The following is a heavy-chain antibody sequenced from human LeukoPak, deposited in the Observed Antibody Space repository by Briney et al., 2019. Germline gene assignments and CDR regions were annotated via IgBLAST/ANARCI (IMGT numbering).Heavy chain of an antibody. CDR2: IYPRDGST. J-gene: IGHJ5*02. CDR3: VRDGEGAAISVNYWIDP. V-gene: IGHV1-46*01. Sequence: ASVKVSCKASGYTFTSNYIHWVRQAPGQGLEWMGMIYPRDGSTSYAQKFQGRVTVTRDTSTSTVHMELSGLRSEDTAVYYCVRDGEGAAISVNYWIDPWGQGTLVTVSS. D-gene: IGHD2-2*02. CDR1: GYTFTSNY.